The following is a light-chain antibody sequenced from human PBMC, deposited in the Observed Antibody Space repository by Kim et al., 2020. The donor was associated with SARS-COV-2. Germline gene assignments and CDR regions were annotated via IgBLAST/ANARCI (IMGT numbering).Light chain of an antibody. Sequence: QPVLTQPSSLSASPGASASLTCTLRSGINVGTYRIYWYQQKPGSPPQYLLRYKSDSDKQQGSGVPSRFSGSKGASANAGILLISGLQSEDEADYYCMIWHSSAVVFGGGTKLTVL. CDR3: MIWHSSAVV. CDR1: SGINVGTYR. V-gene: IGLV5-45*03. CDR2: YKSDSDK. J-gene: IGLJ2*01.